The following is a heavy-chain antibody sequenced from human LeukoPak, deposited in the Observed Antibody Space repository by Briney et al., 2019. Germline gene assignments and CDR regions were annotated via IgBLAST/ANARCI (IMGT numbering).Heavy chain of an antibody. D-gene: IGHD3-10*01. CDR2: ISGSGGST. CDR1: GFTFSSYA. V-gene: IGHV3-23*01. Sequence: GGSLRLSCAASGFTFSSYAMSWVRQAPGKGLEWVSAISGSGGSTYYADSVKGRFTISRDNSKNTLYLQMNSLRAEDTAVYYRAKVPVYLYGSGSYYDYWGQGTLVTVSS. CDR3: AKVPVYLYGSGSYYDY. J-gene: IGHJ4*02.